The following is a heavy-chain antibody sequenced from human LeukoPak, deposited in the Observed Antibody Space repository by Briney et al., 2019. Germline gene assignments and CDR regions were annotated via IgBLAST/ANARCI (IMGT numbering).Heavy chain of an antibody. D-gene: IGHD6-13*01. J-gene: IGHJ4*02. CDR3: AKATDSGYSNPVDY. CDR2: ISYDGSNK. Sequence: PGGSLRLSCAASGFTFSSYAMHWVRQAPGKGLEWVAVISYDGSNKYYADSVKGRFTISRDNSKNTLYLQMNSLRAEDTAVCYCAKATDSGYSNPVDYWGQGTLVTVSS. V-gene: IGHV3-30-3*01. CDR1: GFTFSSYA.